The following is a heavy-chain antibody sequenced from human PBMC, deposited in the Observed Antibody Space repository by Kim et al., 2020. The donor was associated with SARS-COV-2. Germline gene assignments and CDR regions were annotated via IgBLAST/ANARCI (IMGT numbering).Heavy chain of an antibody. V-gene: IGHV3-64D*09. D-gene: IGHD6-13*01. J-gene: IGHJ4*02. CDR3: VKKEGQQLPFDY. Sequence: YYADSVKGRFTISRDNSKNTLYLQMSSLRAEDTAVYYCVKKEGQQLPFDYWGQGTLVTVSS.